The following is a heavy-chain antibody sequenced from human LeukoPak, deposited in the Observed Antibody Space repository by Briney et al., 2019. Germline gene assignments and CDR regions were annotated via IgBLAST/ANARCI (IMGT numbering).Heavy chain of an antibody. J-gene: IGHJ4*02. D-gene: IGHD3-10*01. CDR3: ARYGVHYGSGSYYNY. V-gene: IGHV4-30-4*01. CDR2: IYYSGST. CDR1: GGSISSGDYY. Sequence: SETLSLTCTVSGGSISSGDYYWSWIRQPPGKGLEWIGYIYYSGSTYYNPSLKSRVTISVDTSKNQFSLKLSSVTAADTAVYYCARYGVHYGSGSYYNYWGQGTLVTVSS.